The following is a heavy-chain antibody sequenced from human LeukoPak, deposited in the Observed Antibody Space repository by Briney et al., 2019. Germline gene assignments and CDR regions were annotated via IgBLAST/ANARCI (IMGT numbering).Heavy chain of an antibody. Sequence: GGSLRLSCAASGFTFSIYNMNWVRQAPGKGLEWVAFIRYDGSNKYYADSVKGRFTISRDNSKNTLYLQMNSLRAEDTAVYYCAKGTSSSSWYHLVVLLAEYFQHWGQGTLVTVSS. V-gene: IGHV3-30*02. CDR2: IRYDGSNK. CDR1: GFTFSIYN. J-gene: IGHJ1*01. CDR3: AKGTSSSSWYHLVVLLAEYFQH. D-gene: IGHD6-13*01.